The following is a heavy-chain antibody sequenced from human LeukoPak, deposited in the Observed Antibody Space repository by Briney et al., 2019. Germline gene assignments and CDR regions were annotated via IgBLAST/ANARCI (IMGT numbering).Heavy chain of an antibody. CDR2: INSDGSST. J-gene: IGHJ5*02. D-gene: IGHD1-1*01. V-gene: IGHV3-74*01. Sequence: GGSLRLSCAASGFTFSSYWMHWVRQAPGKGLVWVSRINSDGSSTNYADSVKGRFTISRDNAKNTVYLQMNSLRAGDTAVYYCARGRGTGTTSGFDPWGQGTLVTVSS. CDR1: GFTFSSYW. CDR3: ARGRGTGTTSGFDP.